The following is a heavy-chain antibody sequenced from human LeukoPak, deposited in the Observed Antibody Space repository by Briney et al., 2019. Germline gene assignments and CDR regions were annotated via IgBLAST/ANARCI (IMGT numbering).Heavy chain of an antibody. CDR3: ARHLSGVTGYTYGRGIDY. V-gene: IGHV3-9*01. CDR2: ISWNSGSI. CDR1: GFTFDDYA. Sequence: GGSLRLSCAASGFTFDDYAMHWVRQAPGKGLEWVSGISWNSGSIGYADSVKGRFTISRDNAKNSLYLQMNSLRAEDTAVYYCARHLSGVTGYTYGRGIDYWGQGTLVTVSS. J-gene: IGHJ4*02. D-gene: IGHD5-18*01.